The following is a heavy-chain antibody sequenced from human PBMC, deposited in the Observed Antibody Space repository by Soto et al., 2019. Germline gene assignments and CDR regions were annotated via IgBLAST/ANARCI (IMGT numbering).Heavy chain of an antibody. CDR3: ARGVLRYFDWSEYYFDY. CDR1: GFTFSSYA. J-gene: IGHJ4*02. D-gene: IGHD3-9*01. Sequence: GGSLRLSCAASGFTFSSYAMSWVRQAPGKGLEWVSAISGSGGSTYYADSVKGRFTISRDNSKNTLYLQMNSLRAEDTAVYYCARGVLRYFDWSEYYFDYWGQGTLVTVSS. V-gene: IGHV3-23*01. CDR2: ISGSGGST.